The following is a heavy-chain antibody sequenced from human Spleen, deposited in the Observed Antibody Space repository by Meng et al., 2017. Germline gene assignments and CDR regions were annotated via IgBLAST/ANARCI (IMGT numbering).Heavy chain of an antibody. J-gene: IGHJ6*02. CDR1: GGIFSNYV. V-gene: IGHV1-69*13. CDR3: ARGCSSSICLYYYYYGMDV. Sequence: SVKVSCKALGGIFSNYVIGWVRQAPGQGREWMGGINAVFGTTNYAQKFHNRVTITSEETTSTVYMELTRRTSEDTAVYYCARGCSSSICLYYYYYGMDVWGQGTTVTVSS. D-gene: IGHD2-2*01. CDR2: INAVFGTT.